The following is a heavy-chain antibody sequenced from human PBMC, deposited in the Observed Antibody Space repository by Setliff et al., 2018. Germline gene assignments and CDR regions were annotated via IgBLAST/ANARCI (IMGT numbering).Heavy chain of an antibody. D-gene: IGHD3-22*01. Sequence: KTSETLSLTCDIKGGAVRGFYWSWIRQTPGKDLEWIGEISHNGRVSSSPSLKSRVTISVDRAKNHFSLKLTSVTAADTAMYYCARSRYYDSSGNNYGLDYWGQGTLVTVSS. CDR1: GGAVRGFY. CDR2: ISHNGRV. J-gene: IGHJ4*02. CDR3: ARSRYYDSSGNNYGLDY. V-gene: IGHV4-34*01.